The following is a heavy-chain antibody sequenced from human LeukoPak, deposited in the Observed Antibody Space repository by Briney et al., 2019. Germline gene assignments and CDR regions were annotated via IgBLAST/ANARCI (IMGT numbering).Heavy chain of an antibody. V-gene: IGHV3-23*01. J-gene: IGHJ4*02. Sequence: GGSLRLSCAASGFTFSSYAMSWVRQAPGKGLEWVSAISGSGGSTYYADSVKGRFTISRDSSKNTLFLQMNDLTVEDTARYYCARRPGNWGQGILVTVPS. CDR3: ARRPGN. D-gene: IGHD1-14*01. CDR2: ISGSGGST. CDR1: GFTFSSYA.